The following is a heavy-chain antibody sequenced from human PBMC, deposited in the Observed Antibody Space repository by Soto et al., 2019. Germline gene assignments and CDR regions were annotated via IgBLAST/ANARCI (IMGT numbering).Heavy chain of an antibody. V-gene: IGHV4-61*01. D-gene: IGHD6-19*01. Sequence: SDTLSLTCTVSGGSVSSGSYYWSWIRQPPGKGLEWIGYIYYSGSTNYNPSLKSRVTISVDTSKNQFSLKLSSVTAADTAVYYCAKYHHPPPGIAVESWFDPGRQEPLATFSS. CDR1: GGSVSSGSYY. CDR3: AKYHHPPPGIAVESWFDP. J-gene: IGHJ5*02. CDR2: IYYSGST.